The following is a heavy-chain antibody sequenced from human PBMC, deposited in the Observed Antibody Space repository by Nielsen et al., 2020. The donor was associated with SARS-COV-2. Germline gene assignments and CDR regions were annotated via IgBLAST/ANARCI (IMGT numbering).Heavy chain of an antibody. CDR3: ARYMWDGSPGGHY. CDR2: ISSNGGST. D-gene: IGHD2-15*01. J-gene: IGHJ4*02. Sequence: VRQAPGKGLEYVSAISSNGGSTYYADSVKGRFTISRDNSKNTLYLQMNSLRAEDTAVYYCARYMWDGSPGGHYWGQGTLVTVSS. V-gene: IGHV3-64*04.